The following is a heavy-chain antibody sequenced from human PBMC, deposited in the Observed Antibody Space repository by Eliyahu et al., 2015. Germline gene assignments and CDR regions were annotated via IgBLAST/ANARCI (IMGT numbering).Heavy chain of an antibody. D-gene: IGHD6-19*01. CDR3: AKEKYSSCFDY. J-gene: IGHJ4*02. Sequence: RDNSKNTLYLQMNSLRAEDTAVYYCAKEKYSSCFDYWGQGTLVTVSS. V-gene: IGHV3-30*02.